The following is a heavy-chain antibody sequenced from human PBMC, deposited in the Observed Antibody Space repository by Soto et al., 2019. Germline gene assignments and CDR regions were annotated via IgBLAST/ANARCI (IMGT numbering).Heavy chain of an antibody. J-gene: IGHJ6*03. CDR1: GYTFTSYD. D-gene: IGHD2-8*01. V-gene: IGHV1-8*01. Sequence: ASVKVSCKASGYTFTSYDINWVRQATGQGLEWMGWMNPNSGNTGYAQKFQGRVTMTRNTSISTAYMELSSLRSEDTAVYYCARGPAIVLMVYAPLKHYYYYMDVWGKGTTVTVSS. CDR3: ARGPAIVLMVYAPLKHYYYYMDV. CDR2: MNPNSGNT.